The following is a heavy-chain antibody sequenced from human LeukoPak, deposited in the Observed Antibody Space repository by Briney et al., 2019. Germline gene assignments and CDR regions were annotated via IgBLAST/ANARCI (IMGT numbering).Heavy chain of an antibody. D-gene: IGHD3-22*01. Sequence: GASLKVSCKASGYTLTSYDINWVRQATGQGLEWMGWMNPNSGNTGYAQKFQGRVTMIRNTSISTAYMELSSLRSEDTAVYYCARAGSSGYYSDAFDIWGQGTMVTVSS. V-gene: IGHV1-8*01. CDR2: MNPNSGNT. CDR1: GYTLTSYD. J-gene: IGHJ3*02. CDR3: ARAGSSGYYSDAFDI.